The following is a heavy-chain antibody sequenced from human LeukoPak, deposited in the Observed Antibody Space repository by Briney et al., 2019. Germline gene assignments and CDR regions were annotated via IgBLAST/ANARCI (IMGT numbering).Heavy chain of an antibody. Sequence: ASVKVSCKASGYTFTSYDINWVRQATGQGLEWTGWMNPNSGNTGYAQKFQGRVTMTRNTSISTAYMELSSLRSEDTAVYYCARLAAIPSYFDYWGQGTLVTVSS. V-gene: IGHV1-8*01. J-gene: IGHJ4*02. D-gene: IGHD2-15*01. CDR2: MNPNSGNT. CDR1: GYTFTSYD. CDR3: ARLAAIPSYFDY.